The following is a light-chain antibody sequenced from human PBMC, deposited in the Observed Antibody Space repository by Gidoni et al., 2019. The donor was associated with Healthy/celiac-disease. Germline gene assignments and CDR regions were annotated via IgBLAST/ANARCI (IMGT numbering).Light chain of an antibody. CDR3: MQALQPLST. CDR2: LGS. Sequence: DIVMTQSTLSLPVTPGEPASISCRSSQSLLHSNGYNYLTWYLQKPVQSPQLLIYLGSNRASWVPDRFSGSGSGTDFTLKISRVEAEDVGVYYCMQALQPLSTFGQGTRLEIK. CDR1: QSLLHSNGYNY. J-gene: IGKJ5*01. V-gene: IGKV2-28*01.